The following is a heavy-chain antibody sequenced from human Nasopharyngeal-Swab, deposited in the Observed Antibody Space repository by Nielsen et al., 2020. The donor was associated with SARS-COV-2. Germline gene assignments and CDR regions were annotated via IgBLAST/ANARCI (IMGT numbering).Heavy chain of an antibody. CDR1: GGSISNY. CDR2: IFYSGST. J-gene: IGHJ4*02. D-gene: IGHD4-17*01. V-gene: IGHV4-59*13. Sequence: SETLSLTCTVSGGSISNYWSWIRQPPGKGLEWIGYIFYSGSTYYNPSLKSRVTISVDTSKKQFSLKLSSVTAADTAVYYCARASEGYGDYDYWGQGTLVTVSS. CDR3: ARASEGYGDYDY.